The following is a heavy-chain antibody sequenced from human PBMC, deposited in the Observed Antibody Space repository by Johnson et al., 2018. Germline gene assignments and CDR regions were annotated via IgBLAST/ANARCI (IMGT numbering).Heavy chain of an antibody. J-gene: IGHJ6*02. V-gene: IGHV3-72*01. CDR2: SRNKARSYTI. D-gene: IGHD3-3*01. Sequence: VQLVESGGGLVKPGESLRLSCSASGFSFSSYSMHWVRQSPGKWLEWVARSRNKARSYTIEYAASVRGRFTISRDDSKNSLYLQMNSMKIEDTAVYYCASRVVRTGDYIPSFYGMDVGGQGTTVTVSS. CDR1: GFSFSSYS. CDR3: ASRVVRTGDYIPSFYGMDV.